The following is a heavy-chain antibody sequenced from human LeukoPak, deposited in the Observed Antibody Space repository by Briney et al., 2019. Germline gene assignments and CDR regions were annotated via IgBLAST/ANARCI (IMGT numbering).Heavy chain of an antibody. Sequence: SETLSLTCAVQGASLRGSYWSWIRQPPGKGLQWIGQIDHSGSTHSIPSLKSRVTISLDTSQSQVSLKLSSVTAADTAVYYCARDVGGGPFFDYWGQGTLVTVSS. CDR2: IDHSGST. V-gene: IGHV4-34*01. CDR3: ARDVGGGPFFDY. J-gene: IGHJ4*02. CDR1: GASLRGSY. D-gene: IGHD2-15*01.